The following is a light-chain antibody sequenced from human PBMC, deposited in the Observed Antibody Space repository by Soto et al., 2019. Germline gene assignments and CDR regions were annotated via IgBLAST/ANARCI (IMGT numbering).Light chain of an antibody. J-gene: IGLJ1*01. CDR2: EVS. Sequence: QSVLTQPASVSGSPGQSITISCSGTSSDIGAYDLVSWYQQHPGRAPKLIIYEVSKRPSGVPDRFSGSKSGNTASLTVSGLQAEDEADYYCSSFAGSINYVFGTGTKVTVL. CDR3: SSFAGSINYV. V-gene: IGLV2-8*01. CDR1: SSDIGAYDL.